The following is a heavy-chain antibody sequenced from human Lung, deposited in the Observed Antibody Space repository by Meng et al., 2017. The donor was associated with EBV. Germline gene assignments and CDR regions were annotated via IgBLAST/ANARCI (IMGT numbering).Heavy chain of an antibody. V-gene: IGHV4-34*12. CDR1: GGSFNDYF. J-gene: IGHJ5*02. CDR2: IIHSGTT. D-gene: IGHD2-2*01. Sequence: QVQLHQWGAGLLKSSETLSLTGAVSGGSFNDYFWNWIRQRPGKGLEWIGGIIHSGTTNYNPSLKSRVTISADTSKNQFSLKLSSVTAPDTAVYYCARHSYHSCFDPWGQGTLVTVSS. CDR3: ARHSYHSCFDP.